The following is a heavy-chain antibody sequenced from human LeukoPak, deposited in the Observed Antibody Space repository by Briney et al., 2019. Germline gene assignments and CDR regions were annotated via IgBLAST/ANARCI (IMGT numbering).Heavy chain of an antibody. Sequence: GESLMISCKGSGYSFTNYWIAWVRQMPGKGLEWMGIIYPGDSDTRYSPSFQGQVTISADKSISTVYLQWSSLKASDSAMYYCARPQTGDYIDYWGEGTLVTVSS. V-gene: IGHV5-51*01. CDR3: ARPQTGDYIDY. CDR2: IYPGDSDT. CDR1: GYSFTNYW. J-gene: IGHJ4*02. D-gene: IGHD7-27*01.